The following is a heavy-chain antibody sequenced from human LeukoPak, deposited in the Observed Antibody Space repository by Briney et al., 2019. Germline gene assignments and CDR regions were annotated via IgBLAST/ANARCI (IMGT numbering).Heavy chain of an antibody. CDR3: ARGYCSGGSCLQGYYYYYMDV. CDR2: ISPYNGNT. D-gene: IGHD2-15*01. V-gene: IGHV1-18*01. CDR1: GYTFRNYG. Sequence: ASVKVSCKTSGYTFRNYGITWVRQIPGQGLEWMGWISPYNGNTNYAQKLQGRVTMTTDTSTSTAYMELRSLRSDDTAVYYCARGYCSGGSCLQGYYYYYMDVWGKGTTVTISS. J-gene: IGHJ6*03.